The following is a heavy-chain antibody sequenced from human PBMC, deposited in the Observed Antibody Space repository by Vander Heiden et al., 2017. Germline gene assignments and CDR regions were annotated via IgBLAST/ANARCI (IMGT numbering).Heavy chain of an antibody. CDR2: FDPEDGET. J-gene: IGHJ4*02. D-gene: IGHD3-22*01. V-gene: IGHV1-24*01. Sequence: CKVSGYTLTELSMHWVRQAPGKGLEWMGGFDPEDGETIYAQKFQGRVTMTEDTSTDTAYMELSSLRSEDTAVYYCATGPMYYYDSSGYPTFDYWGQGTLVTVSS. CDR3: ATGPMYYYDSSGYPTFDY. CDR1: GYTLTELS.